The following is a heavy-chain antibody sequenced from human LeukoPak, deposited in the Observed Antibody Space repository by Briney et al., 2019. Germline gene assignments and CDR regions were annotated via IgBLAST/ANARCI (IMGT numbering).Heavy chain of an antibody. J-gene: IGHJ5*02. D-gene: IGHD6-6*01. CDR2: IIPIFGTA. V-gene: IGHV1-69*05. Sequence: SVKVSCKASGGTFSSYAISWVRQAPGQGLEWMGGIIPIFGTANYAQKFQGRVTITTDESTSTAYMELSSLRSEDTAVYYCARSFGYSSSLRRPGNWFDPWGQGTLVTVPS. CDR3: ARSFGYSSSLRRPGNWFDP. CDR1: GGTFSSYA.